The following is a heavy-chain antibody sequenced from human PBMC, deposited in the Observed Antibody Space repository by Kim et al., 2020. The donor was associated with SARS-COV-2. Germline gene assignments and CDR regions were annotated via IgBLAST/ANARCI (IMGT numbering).Heavy chain of an antibody. CDR2: IRNKVESYST. V-gene: IGHV3-72*01. CDR1: VFTFSDHF. J-gene: IGHJ4*02. Sequence: GGSLRLSCAASVFTFSDHFMDWFRQAPGKGLEWVARIRNKVESYSTEYAASVEGRFTISRDDSRNSLYLQMNSLKTEDTAVYYCTRDRLGAGDYWGQGTLVTVSS. D-gene: IGHD1-26*01. CDR3: TRDRLGAGDY.